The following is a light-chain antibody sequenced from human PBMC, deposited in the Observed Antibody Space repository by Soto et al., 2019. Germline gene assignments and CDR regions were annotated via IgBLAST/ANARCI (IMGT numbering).Light chain of an antibody. Sequence: QSALTQPASMSGSLGQSITISCTGTSSDVGGYNYVSWYQQHPGKDPKVVIFEVTKRPSGVSSRFSGSKSGNTASLTVSGLQAEDEGDYYCSSYTSSRTVLFGGGTKLTVL. CDR1: SSDVGGYNY. J-gene: IGLJ2*01. V-gene: IGLV2-14*01. CDR3: SSYTSSRTVL. CDR2: EVT.